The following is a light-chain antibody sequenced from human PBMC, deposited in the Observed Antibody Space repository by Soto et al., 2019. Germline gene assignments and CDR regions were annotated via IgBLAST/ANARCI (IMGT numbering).Light chain of an antibody. V-gene: IGLV2-14*01. CDR3: SSYTGSGTLV. CDR2: EVR. Sequence: QSVLTQPASVSGSPGQSITISCTGTSSDVGGYNYVSWYQQHPGNAPKLMIYEVRNRPSGVSNRFSGSRSGITASLTISGLQAEDEADYYCSSYTGSGTLVFGGGTKVPVL. CDR1: SSDVGGYNY. J-gene: IGLJ3*02.